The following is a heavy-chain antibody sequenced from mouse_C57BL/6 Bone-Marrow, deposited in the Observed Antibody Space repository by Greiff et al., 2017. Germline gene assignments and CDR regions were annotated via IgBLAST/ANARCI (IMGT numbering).Heavy chain of an antibody. CDR3: ARVVITTVAPDYCDY. Sequence: EVKLMESGPSLVSPSQTLSLTCTVTGFSIHSDCYWIWIRQFPGTKLEYIGSTFYRVITYYNPYLESRTYITPDTSKNQFSLKLSSVTTEDTATYYCARVVITTVAPDYCDYGGQGTTLTVSS. J-gene: IGHJ2*01. CDR1: GFSIHSDCY. CDR2: TFYRVIT. D-gene: IGHD1-1*01. V-gene: IGHV3-3*01.